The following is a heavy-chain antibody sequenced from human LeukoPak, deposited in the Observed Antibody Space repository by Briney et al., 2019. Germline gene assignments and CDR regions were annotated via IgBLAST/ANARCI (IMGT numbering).Heavy chain of an antibody. J-gene: IGHJ3*02. Sequence: GGSLRLSCAASGFTFSSYAMSWVRQAPGKGLEWVSAISGSGGSTYYADSVKGRFTISRDNSKNTLYLQMNSLRAEDTAVYYCASSKLDFWSGYSPDAFDIWGQGTMVTVSS. CDR3: ASSKLDFWSGYSPDAFDI. CDR2: ISGSGGST. V-gene: IGHV3-23*01. CDR1: GFTFSSYA. D-gene: IGHD3-3*01.